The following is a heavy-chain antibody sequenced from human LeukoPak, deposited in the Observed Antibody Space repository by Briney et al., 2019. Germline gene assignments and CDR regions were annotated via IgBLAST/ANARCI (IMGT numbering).Heavy chain of an antibody. CDR1: GGSISSSSYY. CDR3: ARRGRYCSGGSCFIGLFDP. CDR2: IYYSGIT. J-gene: IGHJ5*02. Sequence: SETLSLTCTVSGGSISSSSYYWGWIRQPPGKGLEWIGSIYYSGITYYNPSLKSRVTISVDTSKNQFSLKLSSVTAADTAVYYCARRGRYCSGGSCFIGLFDPWGQGTLVTVSS. D-gene: IGHD2-15*01. V-gene: IGHV4-39*01.